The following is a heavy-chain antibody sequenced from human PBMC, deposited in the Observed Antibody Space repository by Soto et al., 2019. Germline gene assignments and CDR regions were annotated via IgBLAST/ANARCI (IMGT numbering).Heavy chain of an antibody. Sequence: PSETLSLTCAVSGASISGSYYYWAWLRQSPGKGPEWIGSVFYTGFTSYNPSLESRVSVSVDTSKSQFSPKLSAVTAADTAVYYCATSQKGYNWNYFDHWGQGALVTVSS. CDR3: ATSQKGYNWNYFDH. J-gene: IGHJ4*02. CDR2: VFYTGFT. CDR1: GASISGSYYY. D-gene: IGHD1-20*01. V-gene: IGHV4-39*01.